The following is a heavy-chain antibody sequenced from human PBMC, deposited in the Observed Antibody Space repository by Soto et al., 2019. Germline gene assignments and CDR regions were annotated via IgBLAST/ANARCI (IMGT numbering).Heavy chain of an antibody. CDR1: GFTLSSHP. D-gene: IGHD3-10*01. Sequence: QVQLVASGGGVVQPGRSLRLSCAASGFTLSSHPMHWVRQSPGKGLEWVAAVSNDGVGTYYTDPVKGRFTISRDNSKNTLYLQMDSLRDEDTSVYYCARERGTSGWAGWFDPWGQGTLVTVSS. J-gene: IGHJ5*02. CDR2: VSNDGVGT. CDR3: ARERGTSGWAGWFDP. V-gene: IGHV3-30*04.